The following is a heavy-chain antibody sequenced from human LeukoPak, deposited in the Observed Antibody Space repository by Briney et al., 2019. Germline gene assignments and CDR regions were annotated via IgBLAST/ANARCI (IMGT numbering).Heavy chain of an antibody. V-gene: IGHV3-48*01. D-gene: IGHD2-2*01. J-gene: IGHJ5*02. CDR3: ARVGDVVLAAASNWFDP. CDR2: ISSSSSTI. Sequence: PGGSLRLSCAASGFTFSTYSMNWVRQAPGKGLEWTSYISSSSSTIYYADSVKGRFTISRDNAKNSLYLQMNSLRAEDTAVYYCARVGDVVLAAASNWFDPWGQGTLVTVPS. CDR1: GFTFSTYS.